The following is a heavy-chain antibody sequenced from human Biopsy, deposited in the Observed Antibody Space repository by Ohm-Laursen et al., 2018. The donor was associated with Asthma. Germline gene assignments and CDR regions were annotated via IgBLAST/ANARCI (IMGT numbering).Heavy chain of an antibody. CDR1: GFRFSNYA. CDR3: VRDGTDDAFDI. V-gene: IGHV3-30*01. D-gene: IGHD1-1*01. J-gene: IGHJ3*02. CDR2: ISKNASTQ. Sequence: SLRLSCTAFGFRFSNYAIHWVRQAPGKGLEWVGAISKNASTQDYADSVKGRFTMARDNSKNTLDLQMNSLREEDTAVYYCVRDGTDDAFDIWGQGTVVSVSS.